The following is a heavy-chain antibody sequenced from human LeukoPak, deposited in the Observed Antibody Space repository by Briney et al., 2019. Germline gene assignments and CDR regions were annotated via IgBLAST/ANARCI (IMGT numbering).Heavy chain of an antibody. J-gene: IGHJ1*01. V-gene: IGHV3-23*01. D-gene: IGHD6-19*01. Sequence: GGSLRLSCAASGFTFSSYAMTWVRQAPGKGLEWVSAISGSGGSTYYADSVKGRFTISRDNSKNTLYLQMNSLRAEDTAVYYCAKESYGGWSLFYFQHWGQGTLVTVSS. CDR2: ISGSGGST. CDR1: GFTFSSYA. CDR3: AKESYGGWSLFYFQH.